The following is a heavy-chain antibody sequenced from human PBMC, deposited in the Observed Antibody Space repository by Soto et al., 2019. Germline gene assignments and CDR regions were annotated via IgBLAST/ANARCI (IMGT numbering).Heavy chain of an antibody. J-gene: IGHJ6*02. CDR1: GGSISSYY. V-gene: IGHV4-59*01. Sequence: QVQLQESGPGLVKPSETLSLTCTVSGGSISSYYWSWIRQPPGKGLEWIGYIYYSGSTNYNPSLKSRVTISVDTSKNQFSLKLSSVTAADTAVYYCARVGIAVAGTEFFDYYYGMDVWGQGTTVTVSS. CDR3: ARVGIAVAGTEFFDYYYGMDV. CDR2: IYYSGST. D-gene: IGHD6-19*01.